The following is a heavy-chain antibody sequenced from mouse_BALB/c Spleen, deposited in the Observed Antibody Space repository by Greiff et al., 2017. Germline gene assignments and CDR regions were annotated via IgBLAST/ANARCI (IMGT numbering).Heavy chain of an antibody. CDR3: NARVRYGNYFDY. CDR1: GFNIKDYY. J-gene: IGHJ2*01. V-gene: IGHV14-4*02. CDR2: IDPENGDT. D-gene: IGHD2-14*01. Sequence: VQLQQSGAELVRSGASVKLSCTASGFNIKDYYMHWVKQRPEQGLEWIGWIDPENGDTEYAPKFQGKATMTADTSSNTAYLQLSSLTSEDTAVYYCNARVRYGNYFDYWGQGTTLTVSS.